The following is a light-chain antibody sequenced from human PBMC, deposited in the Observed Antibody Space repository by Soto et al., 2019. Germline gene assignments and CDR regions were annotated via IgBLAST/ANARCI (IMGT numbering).Light chain of an antibody. Sequence: EIVMTQSPATLSVSPGERATLSCRASQSVSSNLAWYQQKPGQAPRLLIYGASNRVTGITARFSGSGSGTEFTLTISSLQSEDFAVYYCQHYNNWPPYTFGQGTKLEIK. CDR2: GAS. CDR3: QHYNNWPPYT. V-gene: IGKV3-15*01. J-gene: IGKJ2*01. CDR1: QSVSSN.